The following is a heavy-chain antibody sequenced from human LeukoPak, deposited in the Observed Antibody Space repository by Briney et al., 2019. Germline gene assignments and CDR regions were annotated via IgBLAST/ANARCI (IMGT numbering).Heavy chain of an antibody. J-gene: IGHJ6*03. CDR2: IYKSGST. D-gene: IGHD3-10*01. CDR1: GGSNSSFY. CDR3: ARVISPESYYYFSYYYYMDV. Sequence: ASETLSLTCTVSGGSNSSFYWSWIRQPPGKGLEWIGYIYKSGSTNYSPSLQSRLTISVDTSKNQFSLKLSSVTAADTAVYYCARVISPESYYYFSYYYYMDVWGKGTTVTVSS. V-gene: IGHV4-59*01.